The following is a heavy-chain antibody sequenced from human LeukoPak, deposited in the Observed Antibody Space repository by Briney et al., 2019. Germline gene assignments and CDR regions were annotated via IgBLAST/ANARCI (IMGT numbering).Heavy chain of an antibody. V-gene: IGHV1-46*01. CDR3: ARGHCSGGRCYYYYYGMDV. CDR1: GYTFTSYY. Sequence: ASVKVSCKASGYTFTSYYMHWVRQAPGQGLEWMGIINPSSGSTTYAQRFQGRVTITRDTSTSTVYMELSSLRSEDTAVYCCARGHCSGGRCYYYYYGMDVWGEGTTVTVSS. CDR2: INPSSGST. J-gene: IGHJ6*04. D-gene: IGHD2-15*01.